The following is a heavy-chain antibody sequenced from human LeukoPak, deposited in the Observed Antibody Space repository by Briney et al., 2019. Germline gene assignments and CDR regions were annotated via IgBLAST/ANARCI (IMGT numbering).Heavy chain of an antibody. Sequence: SETLSLTCTVSGGSVSSGSYYWSWIRQPPGKGLEWIGYIYYSGSTNYNPSLKSRVTISVDTSKNQFSLKLSSVTAADTAVYYCAGDTVRAFDIWGQGTMVTVSS. V-gene: IGHV4-61*01. J-gene: IGHJ3*02. CDR3: AGDTVRAFDI. D-gene: IGHD4-11*01. CDR1: GGSVSSGSYY. CDR2: IYYSGST.